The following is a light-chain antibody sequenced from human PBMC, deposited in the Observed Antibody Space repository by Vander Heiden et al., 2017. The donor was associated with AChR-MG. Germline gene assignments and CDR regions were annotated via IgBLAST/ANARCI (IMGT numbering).Light chain of an antibody. CDR1: QGISSG. V-gene: IGKV1-12*01. Sequence: DIQMTQSPSSVSAAVGDRVTITCRASQGISSGLDWHQQKPGKAPKLLIYATSSLQSGVPSRVSGSGSGTDFTLTISSLQPEDFATYYCQQANSFPPTFGPGTKVDIK. CDR3: QQANSFPPT. CDR2: ATS. J-gene: IGKJ3*01.